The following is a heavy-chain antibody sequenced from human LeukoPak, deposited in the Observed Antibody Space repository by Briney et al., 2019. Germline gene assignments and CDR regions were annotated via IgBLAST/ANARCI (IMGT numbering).Heavy chain of an antibody. V-gene: IGHV3-74*01. J-gene: IGHJ5*02. CDR3: TADADLHGYSWFDP. CDR1: VFILSNYW. D-gene: IGHD5-18*01. Sequence: PGGSLSLSCAASVFILSNYWVHWVRHAAGKGRVWVSGIISEGSSTSYPDSVKGRFTITRDNAKNTLYLRMNSLRPEDTAVYYCTADADLHGYSWFDPWGQGTLVTVSS. CDR2: IISEGSST.